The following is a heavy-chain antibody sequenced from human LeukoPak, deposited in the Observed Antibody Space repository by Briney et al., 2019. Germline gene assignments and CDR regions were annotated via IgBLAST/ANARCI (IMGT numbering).Heavy chain of an antibody. V-gene: IGHV3-53*01. CDR2: IYTGGNS. CDR3: ARGGRGSAAVVAPRSFDI. Sequence: GGSLRLSCAASGFTVSSTHMVWVRQAPGKGLEWVSVIYTGGNSYYAGSVQGRFIISRDISKNTLYPQMNSLRAEDSALYYCARGGRGSAAVVAPRSFDIWGQGTMVTVSS. CDR1: GFTVSSTH. D-gene: IGHD3-22*01. J-gene: IGHJ3*02.